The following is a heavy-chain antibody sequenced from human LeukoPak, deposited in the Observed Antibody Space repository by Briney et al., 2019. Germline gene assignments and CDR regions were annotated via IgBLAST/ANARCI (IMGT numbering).Heavy chain of an antibody. CDR1: GFTFSSYI. J-gene: IGHJ4*02. D-gene: IGHD3-10*01. CDR3: ARGYYYGSGSYFDY. CDR2: ISSSTYI. Sequence: GGSLRLSCAASGFTFSSYIMNWVRQAPGKGLEWVSSISSSTYIHYADSVKGRFTISRDNAKNSLYLQMNSLRAEDTAVYYCARGYYYGSGSYFDYWGQGTLVTVSS. V-gene: IGHV3-21*01.